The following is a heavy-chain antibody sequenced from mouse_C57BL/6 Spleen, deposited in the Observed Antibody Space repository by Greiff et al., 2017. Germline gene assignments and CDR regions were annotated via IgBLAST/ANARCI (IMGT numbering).Heavy chain of an antibody. V-gene: IGHV1-81*01. J-gene: IGHJ2*01. CDR2: IYPRSGNT. D-gene: IGHD1-1*01. Sequence: VQLQQSGAELARPGASVKLSCKASGYTFTSYGISWVKQRTGQGLEWIGEIYPRSGNTYYNEKFKGKATLTADKSSSTAYMELRSLTSEDSAVYFSARETTVYYLDYWGQGTTLTVSS. CDR3: ARETTVYYLDY. CDR1: GYTFTSYG.